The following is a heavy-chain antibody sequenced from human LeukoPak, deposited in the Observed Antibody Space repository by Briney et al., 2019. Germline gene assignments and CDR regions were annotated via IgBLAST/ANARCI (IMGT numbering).Heavy chain of an antibody. CDR2: IYYSGRT. CDR3: ARASSSTSSSFVEFWFDP. Sequence: PSETLSLTCTVSGGSISRGDYYWSWIRQHPGKGLEWIGYIYYSGRTYYNPSLKSRVTISVDTSKNQFSLKLSSVTAADTAVYYCARASSSTSSSFVEFWFDPWGQGTLVTVSS. V-gene: IGHV4-31*03. J-gene: IGHJ5*02. D-gene: IGHD2-2*01. CDR1: GGSISRGDYY.